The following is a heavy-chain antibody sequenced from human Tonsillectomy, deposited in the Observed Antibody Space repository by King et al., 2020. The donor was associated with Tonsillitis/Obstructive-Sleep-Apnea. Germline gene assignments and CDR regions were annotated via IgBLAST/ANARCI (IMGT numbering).Heavy chain of an antibody. D-gene: IGHD2/OR15-2a*01. V-gene: IGHV3-23*04. CDR2: MSDSGGAT. J-gene: IGHJ3*02. CDR1: GFTFSSYA. Sequence: VQLVESGGGLVQPGGSLRLSCAASGFTFSSYAMSWVRQAPGKGLEWVSAMSDSGGATYYADSVKGRFTMSRDNSKNTLYLEMNSLRDEDTAVYYCAKRLSMRHVAFDIWGQGTRVTVAA. CDR3: AKRLSMRHVAFDI.